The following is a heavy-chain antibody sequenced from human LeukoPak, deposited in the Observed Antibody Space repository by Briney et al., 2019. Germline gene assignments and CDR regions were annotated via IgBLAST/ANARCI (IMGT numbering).Heavy chain of an antibody. CDR2: ISSSGSTI. J-gene: IGHJ4*02. CDR3: ARDRGDGYNPPFDY. Sequence: GGSLRLSCAASGFTFSSYEMNWVRQAPGKWLEWVSYISSSGSTIYYADSVKGRFTISRDNAKNSLYLQMNSLRAEDTAVYYCARDRGDGYNPPFDYWGQGTLVTVSS. V-gene: IGHV3-48*03. D-gene: IGHD5-24*01. CDR1: GFTFSSYE.